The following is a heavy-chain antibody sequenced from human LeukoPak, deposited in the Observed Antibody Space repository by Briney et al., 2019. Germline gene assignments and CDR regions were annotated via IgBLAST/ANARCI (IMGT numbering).Heavy chain of an antibody. D-gene: IGHD6-19*01. Sequence: GASVKVSCKASGYTFTSYGISWVRQAPGQGLEGMGWISAYNGNTNYAQKLQGRVTITTDTSTSTDYMELRRLRSDDTAMYYCARVRDSSGWYYFDYWGQGTLVTVSS. CDR2: ISAYNGNT. V-gene: IGHV1-18*01. CDR1: GYTFTSYG. CDR3: ARVRDSSGWYYFDY. J-gene: IGHJ4*02.